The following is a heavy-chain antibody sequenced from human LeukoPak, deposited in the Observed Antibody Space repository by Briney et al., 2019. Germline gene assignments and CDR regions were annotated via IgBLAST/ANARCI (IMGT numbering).Heavy chain of an antibody. CDR1: GGSISSYY. CDR3: ARVGYSSGRYYFDY. CDR2: IYTSGST. D-gene: IGHD6-19*01. Sequence: PSETLSLTCTVSGGSISSYYWSWIRQPAGKGLEWIGRIYTSGSTNYNPSLKSRVTISVDTSKNQFSLKLSSVTAADTAVYYCARVGYSSGRYYFDYWGQGTLVTVSS. V-gene: IGHV4-4*07. J-gene: IGHJ4*02.